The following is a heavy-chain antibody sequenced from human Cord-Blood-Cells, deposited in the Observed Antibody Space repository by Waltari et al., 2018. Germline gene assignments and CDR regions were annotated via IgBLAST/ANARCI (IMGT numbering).Heavy chain of an antibody. D-gene: IGHD4-4*01. CDR2: IYHSGST. CDR3: ARAYSNWFDP. CDR1: GYSISSGYY. Sequence: QVQLQESGPGLVKPSETLSLTCTVSGYSISSGYYWGWIRQPPGKGLEWIGSIYHSGSTSSNPSLKRRVTISVDTSKNQFSLKLSSVTAADTAVYYCARAYSNWFDPWGQGTLVTVSS. J-gene: IGHJ5*02. V-gene: IGHV4-38-2*02.